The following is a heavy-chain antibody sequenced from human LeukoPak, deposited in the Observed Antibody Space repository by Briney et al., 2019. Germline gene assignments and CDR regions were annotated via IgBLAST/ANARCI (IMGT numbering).Heavy chain of an antibody. CDR2: ISGSGGST. V-gene: IGHV3-23*01. Sequence: PGGSLRLSCAASGFTFRSYALSWVRQAPGKGLEWVSAISGSGGSTYYADSVKGRFTISRENSENTLYLQMNSLRAEDTAVYYCAKAKTVTRDYLDYWGQGTLVTVSS. CDR3: AKAKTVTRDYLDY. D-gene: IGHD4-17*01. CDR1: GFTFRSYA. J-gene: IGHJ4*02.